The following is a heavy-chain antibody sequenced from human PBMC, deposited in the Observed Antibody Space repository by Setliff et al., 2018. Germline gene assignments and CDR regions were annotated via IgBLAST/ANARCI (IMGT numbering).Heavy chain of an antibody. V-gene: IGHV1-18*01. CDR3: ARPDVGGSWTSDAFDI. CDR1: GYTFTSYG. Sequence: ASVKVSCKASGYTFTSYGFSWVRQAPGQGLEWMGWISVYNGKTKYAQKFQGRVTMTTDTSTRTAYMEVTSLRSDDTAVYYCARPDVGGSWTSDAFDIWGQGTMVTVSS. J-gene: IGHJ3*02. CDR2: ISVYNGKT.